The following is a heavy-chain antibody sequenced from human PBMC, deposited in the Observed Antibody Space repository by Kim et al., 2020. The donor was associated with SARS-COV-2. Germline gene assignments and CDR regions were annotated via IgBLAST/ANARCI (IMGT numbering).Heavy chain of an antibody. J-gene: IGHJ4*02. D-gene: IGHD6-19*01. CDR3: AKRRVAVAAFDY. V-gene: IGHV3-23*01. Sequence: YNADSVKGRFTIARDNTKNTLYLQMNSLRAEDTTVYYCAKRRVAVAAFDYWGQGTLVTVSS.